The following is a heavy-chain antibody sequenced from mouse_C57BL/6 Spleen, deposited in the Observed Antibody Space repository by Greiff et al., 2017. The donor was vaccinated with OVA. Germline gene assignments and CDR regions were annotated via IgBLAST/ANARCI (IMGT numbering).Heavy chain of an antibody. D-gene: IGHD1-2*01. CDR3: AREELRRHCDD. V-gene: IGHV1-53*01. Sequence: QVQLQQSGTELVKPGASVKLSCKASGYTFTSYWMHWVKQRPGQGLEWIGNINPSNGGTNYNEKFKSKATLTVDKSSSTASMQLSSLTSEDSAVEYGAREELRRHCDDWGQGTTLTVSA. CDR1: GYTFTSYW. CDR2: INPSNGGT. J-gene: IGHJ2*01.